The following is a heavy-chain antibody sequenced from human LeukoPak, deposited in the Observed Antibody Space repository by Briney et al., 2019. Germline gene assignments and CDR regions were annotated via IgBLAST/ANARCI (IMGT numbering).Heavy chain of an antibody. CDR1: GGSISSSSYY. CDR3: ARTDGAHSSGRPGYWYFDV. D-gene: IGHD6-19*01. J-gene: IGHJ2*01. CDR2: IYYSGST. Sequence: SETLSLTCSVSGGSISSSSYYWGWIRQPPGKGLEWIGSIYYSGSTYYNPSLKSRVTISVDTSKNQFSLKLSSVTAADTAVYYCARTDGAHSSGRPGYWYFDVWGRGTLVTVSS. V-gene: IGHV4-39*01.